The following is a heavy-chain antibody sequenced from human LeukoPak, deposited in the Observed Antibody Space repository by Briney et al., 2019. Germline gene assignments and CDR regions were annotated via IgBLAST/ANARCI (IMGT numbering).Heavy chain of an antibody. J-gene: IGHJ3*01. V-gene: IGHV1-18*01. CDR3: ARADGTNSGTNAFDV. CDR2: ISTYTGRA. Sequence: GASVKVSCKTSGYRFNVYDILWVRQVPGHGLDYVGWISTYTGRANYAQKFQGRVSMITDTSTSTAYLELTNLTSSDTGLYYCARADGTNSGTNAFDVWGLGTMVTVAS. CDR1: GYRFNVYD. D-gene: IGHD4-23*01.